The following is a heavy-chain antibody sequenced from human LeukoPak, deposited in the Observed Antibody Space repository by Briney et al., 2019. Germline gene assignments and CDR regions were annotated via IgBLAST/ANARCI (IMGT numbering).Heavy chain of an antibody. J-gene: IGHJ4*02. CDR2: TYYRSKWYN. D-gene: IGHD2-8*01. CDR3: ARETDGGSLT. Sequence: SQTLSLTCAIFGDSVSSNSAAWNWIRQSPSRGLEWLRRTYYRSKWYNGYAVSVRSRMSINPDTSKNQFSLHLNSVTPEDTAVYYCARETDGGSLTWGQGTLVTVSS. V-gene: IGHV6-1*01. CDR1: GDSVSSNSAA.